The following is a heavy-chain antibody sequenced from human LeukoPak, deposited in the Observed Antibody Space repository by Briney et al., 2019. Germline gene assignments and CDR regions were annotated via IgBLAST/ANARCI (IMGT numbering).Heavy chain of an antibody. CDR1: GGSFSGYY. Sequence: PSETLSLTCAVYGGSFSGYYWSWIRQPPGKGLEWIGSIYYSGSTYYNPSLKSRVTISVDTSKNQFSLKLSSVTAADTAVYYCARSPRITMVRGVISPGSLDYWGQGTLVTVSS. V-gene: IGHV4-34*01. J-gene: IGHJ4*02. D-gene: IGHD3-10*01. CDR3: ARSPRITMVRGVISPGSLDY. CDR2: IYYSGST.